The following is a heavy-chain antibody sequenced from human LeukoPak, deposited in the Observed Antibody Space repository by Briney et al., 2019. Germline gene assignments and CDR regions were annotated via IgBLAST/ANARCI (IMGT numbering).Heavy chain of an antibody. V-gene: IGHV4-39*01. CDR3: VRHLGKETSHEFWSGYYSVEVKYDFYAMDV. J-gene: IGHJ6*02. Sequence: PSETLSLTCTVSGGSISSANYYWGWIRQPPGKGLAWIGSISSSGITYYNPSLKSRVTISVDTSRDPFSLKLSSVSAADTAVYYCVRHLGKETSHEFWSGYYSVEVKYDFYAMDVWGQGTTVTVSS. D-gene: IGHD3-3*01. CDR2: ISSSGIT. CDR1: GGSISSANYY.